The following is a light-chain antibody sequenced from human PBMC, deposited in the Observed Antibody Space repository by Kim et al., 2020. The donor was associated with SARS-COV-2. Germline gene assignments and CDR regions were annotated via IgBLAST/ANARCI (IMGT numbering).Light chain of an antibody. CDR2: GAS. CDR1: QSINTY. J-gene: IGKJ2*01. CDR3: QQSCSSPPT. V-gene: IGKV1-39*01. Sequence: DIQMTQSPSSLSASVGDRVTIICRASQSINTYLVWYQQKPGKAPKLLIYGASSLQSGVPPRFSGSGSGTDFTLTISSLRPEDFATYYCQQSCSSPPTFGQGTKLEI.